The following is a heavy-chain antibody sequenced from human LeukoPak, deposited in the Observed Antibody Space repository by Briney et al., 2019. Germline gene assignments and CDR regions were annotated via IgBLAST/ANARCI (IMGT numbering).Heavy chain of an antibody. V-gene: IGHV4-59*01. CDR1: GFTFSDYY. Sequence: GSLRLSCAASGFTFSDYYMSWIRQPPGKGLEWIGYIYYSGSTNYNPSLKSRVTISVDTSKNQFSLKLSSVTAADTAVYYCARVEYYDFWSGYYPRSGYYFDYWGQGTLVTVSS. CDR3: ARVEYYDFWSGYYPRSGYYFDY. J-gene: IGHJ4*02. CDR2: IYYSGST. D-gene: IGHD3-3*01.